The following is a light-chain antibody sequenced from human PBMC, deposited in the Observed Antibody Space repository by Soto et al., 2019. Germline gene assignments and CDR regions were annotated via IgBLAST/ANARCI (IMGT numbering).Light chain of an antibody. CDR2: DVS. Sequence: QSALTQPASVSGSPGQSISISCTGTSSDVGGYNYVSWYQQHPGKAPKLMIYDVSNRPLGVSDRFSGSKSGNTASLTISGLQAEDEAVYYCRSYTGTTTPVIFGGGTKLTVL. V-gene: IGLV2-14*01. J-gene: IGLJ2*01. CDR1: SSDVGGYNY. CDR3: RSYTGTTTPVI.